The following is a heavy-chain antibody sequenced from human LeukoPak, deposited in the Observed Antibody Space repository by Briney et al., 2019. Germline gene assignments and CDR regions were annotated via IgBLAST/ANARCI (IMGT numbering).Heavy chain of an antibody. D-gene: IGHD3-22*01. CDR3: ARSSYSYYNTSGYSPFDY. Sequence: PSQTLSLTCSVSGVSMSSGGYYWNWIRQTPGKGLEWIAYIYHSGTTSHNPSLMSRVTISVDRSKNQFSLRLNSVTAADTAVYYCARSSYSYYNTSGYSPFDYWGRGTLVTVSS. J-gene: IGHJ4*02. CDR2: IYHSGTT. V-gene: IGHV4-30-2*01. CDR1: GVSMSSGGYY.